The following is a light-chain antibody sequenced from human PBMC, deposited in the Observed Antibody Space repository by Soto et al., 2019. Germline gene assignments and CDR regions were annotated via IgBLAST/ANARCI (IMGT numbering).Light chain of an antibody. CDR3: QSYDSSSLV. J-gene: IGLJ2*01. CDR1: SGSIASNF. Sequence: NFMLTQSHSVSESPGKTVTISCTRSSGSIASNFVQWYQQRPGSAPTTVIYEDSQRPSGVPDRFSGSIDSSSNSASLTISGLKTGDEADYYCQSYDSSSLVFGGGTKLTVL. CDR2: EDS. V-gene: IGLV6-57*03.